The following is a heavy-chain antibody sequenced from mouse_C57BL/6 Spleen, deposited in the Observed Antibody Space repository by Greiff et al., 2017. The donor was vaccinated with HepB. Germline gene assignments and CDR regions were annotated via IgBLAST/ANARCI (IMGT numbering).Heavy chain of an antibody. D-gene: IGHD1-1*01. CDR2: ISNLAYSI. CDR3: ARGCGSTGYFDV. J-gene: IGHJ1*03. Sequence: EVQLQESGGGLVQPGGSLKLSCAASGFTFSDYGMAWVRQAPRKGPEWVAFISNLAYSIYYADTVTGRFTSSRENAKNTLYLEMSSLRSEDTAMYYCARGCGSTGYFDVWGTGTTVTVSS. V-gene: IGHV5-15*01. CDR1: GFTFSDYG.